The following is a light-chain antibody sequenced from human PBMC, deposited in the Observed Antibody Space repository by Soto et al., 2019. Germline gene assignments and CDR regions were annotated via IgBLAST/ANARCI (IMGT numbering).Light chain of an antibody. V-gene: IGLV2-14*01. CDR1: SSDVGGYNY. J-gene: IGLJ3*02. Sequence: QSVLTQPPSVSGSPGQSITISCTGTSSDVGGYNYVSWYQQHPGKAPKLMIYEVSNRPSGVSNRFSGSKSGNTASLTISGLQAEDEADYYCRSYTSSATPVVFGGGTQLTVL. CDR3: RSYTSSATPVV. CDR2: EVS.